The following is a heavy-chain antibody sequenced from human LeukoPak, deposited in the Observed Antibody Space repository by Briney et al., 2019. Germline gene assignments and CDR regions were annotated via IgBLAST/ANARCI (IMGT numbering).Heavy chain of an antibody. CDR3: ARTVWITGRSRFDY. CDR1: GGSLNNYSYY. V-gene: IGHV4-39*07. D-gene: IGHD1-20*01. J-gene: IGHJ4*02. CDR2: IYYSGST. Sequence: PSETLSLTCTVSGGSLNNYSYYWGWIRQPPGKGLEWIGSIYYSGSTYYNPSLKSRVTISVDTSKNQFSLKLSSVTAADTAVYYCARTVWITGRSRFDYWGQGTLVTVSS.